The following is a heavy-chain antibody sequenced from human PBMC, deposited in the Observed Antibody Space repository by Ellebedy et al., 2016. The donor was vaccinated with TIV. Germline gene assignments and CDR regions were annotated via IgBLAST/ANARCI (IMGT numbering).Heavy chain of an antibody. D-gene: IGHD2-21*02. V-gene: IGHV3-7*01. CDR2: IKQDGSEK. J-gene: IGHJ4*02. Sequence: GGSLRLXCAASGFTFSAYWMHWVRQAPGKGLGWVANIKQDGSEKYYVDSVKGRFTISRDNAKNSLYLQMNSLRAEDTAVYYCARALGGGHCYWGQGTLVTVSS. CDR3: ARALGGGHCY. CDR1: GFTFSAYW.